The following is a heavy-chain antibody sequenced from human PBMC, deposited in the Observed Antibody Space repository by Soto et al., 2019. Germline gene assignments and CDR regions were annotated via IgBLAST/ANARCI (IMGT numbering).Heavy chain of an antibody. Sequence: SETLSLTCTVSGGSISSYYWSWIRQPPGKGLEWIGYIYYSGSTNYNPSLKSRVTISVDTSKNQYSLKLSSVTAADTAVYFFVRSADSSGYGFLAVAGAFDIWGQGTMVTVSS. CDR1: GGSISSYY. CDR3: VRSADSSGYGFLAVAGAFDI. J-gene: IGHJ3*02. CDR2: IYYSGST. D-gene: IGHD6-19*01. V-gene: IGHV4-59*01.